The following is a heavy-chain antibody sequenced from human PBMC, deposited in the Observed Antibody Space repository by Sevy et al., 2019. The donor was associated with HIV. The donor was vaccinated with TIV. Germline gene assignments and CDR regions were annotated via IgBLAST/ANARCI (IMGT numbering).Heavy chain of an antibody. J-gene: IGHJ5*02. Sequence: GGSLRLSCAASGFTFSTYSMNWVRQPPGKGLEWVSSMNSDSNYIYYADSMKGRFTISRDNAKNSLYLQMNGLRPEDTAVYYCARAGDSRPFDPWGQGTLVTVSS. CDR2: MNSDSNYI. CDR1: GFTFSTYS. V-gene: IGHV3-21*01. CDR3: ARAGDSRPFDP. D-gene: IGHD3-22*01.